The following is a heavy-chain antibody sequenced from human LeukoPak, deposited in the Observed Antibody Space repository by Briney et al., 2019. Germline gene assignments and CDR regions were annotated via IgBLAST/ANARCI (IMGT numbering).Heavy chain of an antibody. Sequence: PGGSLRLSCAASGFTFSSYAMHWVRQAPGKGLEWVAVISYDGSNKYYADSVKGRFTISRDNSKNTLYLQMNSLRAEDTAVYYCARDPYSSSWSDGMDVWGQGTTVTVSS. J-gene: IGHJ6*02. CDR3: ARDPYSSSWSDGMDV. CDR2: ISYDGSNK. CDR1: GFTFSSYA. D-gene: IGHD6-13*01. V-gene: IGHV3-30-3*01.